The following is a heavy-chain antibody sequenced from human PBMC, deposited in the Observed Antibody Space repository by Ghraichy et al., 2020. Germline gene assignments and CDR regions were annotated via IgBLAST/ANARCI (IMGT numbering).Heavy chain of an antibody. J-gene: IGHJ4*02. CDR1: GFTFSKYG. Sequence: GESLNISCAASGFTFSKYGMHWVRQAPGQGLEWVAVVSYDGSNKYYADSGRFTISRDNSKNTLYLQMNFLRPEDTAVYYCAKDRSWYSSSWAPDYWGQGTLVTVSS. D-gene: IGHD6-13*01. CDR2: VSYDGSNK. V-gene: IGHV3-30*18. CDR3: AKDRSWYSSSWAPDY.